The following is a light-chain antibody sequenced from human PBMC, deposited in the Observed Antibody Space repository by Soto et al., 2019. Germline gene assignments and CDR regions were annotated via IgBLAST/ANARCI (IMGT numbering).Light chain of an antibody. CDR2: AAS. Sequence: DIQMTQSPSSLSASVGDRVTITCRASQSISSYLNWYQQKPGKAPKLLIYAASSLQSGVPSRFSGSGSGTDFTLTISSLQPEDFATYYCQQSYSTPPEGTFGQGTRLEI. V-gene: IGKV1-39*01. J-gene: IGKJ5*01. CDR1: QSISSY. CDR3: QQSYSTPPEGT.